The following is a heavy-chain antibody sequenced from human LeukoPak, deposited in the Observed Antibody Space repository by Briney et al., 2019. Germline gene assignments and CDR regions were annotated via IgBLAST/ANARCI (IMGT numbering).Heavy chain of an antibody. CDR2: LCGSGGTT. CDR1: GFTFCSYA. Sequence: GGALRLSCAASGFTFCSYAMSWVRQAPGKGLEGVSSLCGSGGTTYYADSMKGRLTISRDNSRNTLYLQMNSLRAEDTAIYYCAKEGGLVLREASINYWGQGALVAVS. D-gene: IGHD3/OR15-3a*01. J-gene: IGHJ4*02. CDR3: AKEGGLVLREASINY. V-gene: IGHV3-23*01.